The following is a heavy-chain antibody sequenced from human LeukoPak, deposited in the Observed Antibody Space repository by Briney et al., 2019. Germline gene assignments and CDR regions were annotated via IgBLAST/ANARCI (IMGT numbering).Heavy chain of an antibody. CDR3: AREEAGFFGPFLPDY. V-gene: IGHV4-59*12. J-gene: IGHJ4*02. D-gene: IGHD6-19*01. CDR1: GFTFSSYS. CDR2: IYYGGNT. Sequence: GSLRLSCAASGFTFSSYSMNWVRQPPGKGLEWIGSIYYGGNTHYIPSLKSRTSISVDTSKKQFSLKLSSLTAADTAMYYCAREEAGFFGPFLPDYWGQGALVTVSS.